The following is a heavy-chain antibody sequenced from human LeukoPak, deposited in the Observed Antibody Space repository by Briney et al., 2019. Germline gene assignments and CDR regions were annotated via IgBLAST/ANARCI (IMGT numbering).Heavy chain of an antibody. CDR2: VNWNGGST. Sequence: PGGSLRLSCAASGFTFDDYGMSCVRQAPGKGLEWVSGVNWNGGSTGYADSVKGRFTISRDNAKNSLYLQMNSLRAEDTALYYCARDRITGTTRYFGYWGQGTLVTVSS. J-gene: IGHJ4*02. CDR3: ARDRITGTTRYFGY. V-gene: IGHV3-20*04. D-gene: IGHD1-7*01. CDR1: GFTFDDYG.